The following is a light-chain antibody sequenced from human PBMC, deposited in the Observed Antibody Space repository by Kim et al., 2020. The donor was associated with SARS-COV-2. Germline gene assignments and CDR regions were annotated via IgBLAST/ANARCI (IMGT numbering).Light chain of an antibody. J-gene: IGLJ3*02. V-gene: IGLV3-21*03. Sequence: AVGNTASSTCGRNASESERLHWYRPEPGPTPVLFVYYERHRPAAIPDRCSSSSSGNTATLTISRVEAGDEADYYCQVWDSSSQHWVFGGGTQLTVL. CDR2: YER. CDR3: QVWDSSSQHWV. CDR1: ASESER.